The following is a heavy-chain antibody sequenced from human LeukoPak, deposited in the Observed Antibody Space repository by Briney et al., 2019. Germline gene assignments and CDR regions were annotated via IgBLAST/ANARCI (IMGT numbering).Heavy chain of an antibody. CDR1: GFTFSSYW. Sequence: GGSLRLSCAASGFTFSSYWMNWVRQAPGKGLEWVAIIKQDGSEKHYVDSVKGRFTISRDNAKNSVYLQMNSLGAEDTAVYYCVRVANGATFDYWGRGTLVTVSS. J-gene: IGHJ4*02. V-gene: IGHV3-7*01. D-gene: IGHD5-12*01. CDR3: VRVANGATFDY. CDR2: IKQDGSEK.